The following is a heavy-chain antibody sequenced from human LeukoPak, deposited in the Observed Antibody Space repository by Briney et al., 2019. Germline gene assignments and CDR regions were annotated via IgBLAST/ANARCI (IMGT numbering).Heavy chain of an antibody. J-gene: IGHJ4*02. CDR3: AREGYCTNGVCPYHY. V-gene: IGHV3-21*01. CDR1: GFTFSSFT. CDR2: ISSTGIHI. Sequence: GGSLRLSCAASGFTFSSFTMNWVRQAPGKGLEWVSSISSTGIHIYYADSLEGRFTISRDNAKNTLYLQMNSLRAEDTAVYYCAREGYCTNGVCPYHYWGQGTLVTVSS. D-gene: IGHD2-8*01.